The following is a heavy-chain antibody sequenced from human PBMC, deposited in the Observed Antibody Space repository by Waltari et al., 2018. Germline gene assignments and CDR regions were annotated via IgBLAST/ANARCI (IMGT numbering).Heavy chain of an antibody. CDR1: GGSFSGYY. V-gene: IGHV4-34*01. J-gene: IGHJ4*02. D-gene: IGHD6-19*01. Sequence: QVQLQQWGAGLLKPSETLSLTCAVYGGSFSGYYWSWIRQPPGKGLEWIGEINHSGSTNYNPSLKSRVTISVDTSKNQFSLKLSSVTAADTAVYYCARGGLSSGWYIRYWGQGTLVTVSS. CDR2: INHSGST. CDR3: ARGGLSSGWYIRY.